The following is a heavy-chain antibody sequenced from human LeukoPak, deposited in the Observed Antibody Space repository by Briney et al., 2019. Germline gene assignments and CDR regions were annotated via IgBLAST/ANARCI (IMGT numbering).Heavy chain of an antibody. CDR1: GYTFTGYY. Sequence: ASVKVSCKASGYTFTGYYMHWVRQAPGQGLEWMGWINPNSGGTYYAQKFQGRVTMTSDTSISTAYMELSRLRSDNTAVYYCARGRDYYGYNWFDPWGQGTLVTVSS. CDR3: ARGRDYYGYNWFDP. V-gene: IGHV1-2*02. D-gene: IGHD3-10*01. J-gene: IGHJ5*02. CDR2: INPNSGGT.